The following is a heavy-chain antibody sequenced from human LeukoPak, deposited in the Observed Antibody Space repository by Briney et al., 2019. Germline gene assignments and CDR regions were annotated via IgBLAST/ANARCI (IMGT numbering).Heavy chain of an antibody. CDR2: ISWNSGSI. CDR3: AKAYHDSSGYVFDY. Sequence: GGSLRLSCAASRFTFSSYAMSWVRQAPGKGLEWVSGISWNSGSIGYADSVKGRFTISRDNAKNSLYLQMNSLRAEDTALYYCAKAYHDSSGYVFDYWGQGTLVTVSS. D-gene: IGHD3-22*01. CDR1: RFTFSSYA. J-gene: IGHJ4*02. V-gene: IGHV3-9*01.